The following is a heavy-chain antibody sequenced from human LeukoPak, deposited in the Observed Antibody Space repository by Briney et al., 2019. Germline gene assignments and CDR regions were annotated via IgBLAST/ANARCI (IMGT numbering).Heavy chain of an antibody. V-gene: IGHV4-59*08. J-gene: IGHJ5*02. CDR2: IYYSGST. Sequence: SETLSLICIVSGGSISSNYWSWFRQSPGKGLEWIGYIYYSGSTNYNPSLKSRVTMSVDPSKTQFSLKLSSVTAADAAVYYCARHTDYGGNSRWFDPWGQGLLVSLSS. CDR1: GGSISSNY. CDR3: ARHTDYGGNSRWFDP. D-gene: IGHD4-23*01.